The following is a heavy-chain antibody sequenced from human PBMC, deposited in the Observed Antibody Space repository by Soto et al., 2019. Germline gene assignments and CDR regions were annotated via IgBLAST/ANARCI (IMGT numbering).Heavy chain of an antibody. D-gene: IGHD3-22*01. Sequence: SXTLSLTCTVSGGSISNHYWSWIRQPPGKGLEWIAYIYYSGSTNYNPSLKSRVTISVDKSKNQFSLKLSSVTAADTAVYYCASKHYYDSSGPHIVFVPWGQGTLVTVSS. CDR1: GGSISNHY. V-gene: IGHV4-59*11. CDR3: ASKHYYDSSGPHIVFVP. J-gene: IGHJ5*02. CDR2: IYYSGST.